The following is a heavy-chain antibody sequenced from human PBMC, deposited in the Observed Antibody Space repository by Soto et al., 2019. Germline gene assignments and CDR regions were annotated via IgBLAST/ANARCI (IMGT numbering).Heavy chain of an antibody. CDR2: INPSGGST. V-gene: IGHV1-46*01. CDR3: ARDLVVDRDPWSNGAFDI. Sequence: ASVKVSCKASGYTFTSYYMHWVRQAPGQGLEWMGIINPSGGSTSYAQKFQGRVTMTRDTSTSTVYMELSSLRSEDTAVYYCARDLVVDRDPWSNGAFDIWGQGTMVTVSS. D-gene: IGHD6-6*01. CDR1: GYTFTSYY. J-gene: IGHJ3*02.